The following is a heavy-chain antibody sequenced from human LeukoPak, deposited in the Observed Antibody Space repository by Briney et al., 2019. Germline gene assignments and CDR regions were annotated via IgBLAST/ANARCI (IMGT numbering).Heavy chain of an antibody. CDR2: THYRSKWYN. D-gene: IGHD3-10*01. CDR1: GDSVSIKSGA. J-gene: IGHJ4*02. Sequence: SQTLSLTFAISGDSVSIKSGAWNWIRQSPSRGLEWLGRTHYRSKWYNDYAISVKSRISINSDTSKNQFSLQLNSVTPEDTAVYYCAHGLSGLGFNYWGQGTLVTVSS. V-gene: IGHV6-1*01. CDR3: AHGLSGLGFNY.